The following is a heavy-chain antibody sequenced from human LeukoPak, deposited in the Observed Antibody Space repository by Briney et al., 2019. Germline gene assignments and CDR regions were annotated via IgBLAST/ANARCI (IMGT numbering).Heavy chain of an antibody. CDR3: AKDSRAVAELPDAFDI. J-gene: IGHJ3*02. D-gene: IGHD6-19*01. V-gene: IGHV3-9*01. Sequence: GGSLRLSCAASGFTFDDYAMHWVRHAPGKGLEWGSGISWNSGSIGYADSVKGRFTISRDNAKNSLYLQMNSLRAEDTALYYCAKDSRAVAELPDAFDIWGQGTMVTVSS. CDR2: ISWNSGSI. CDR1: GFTFDDYA.